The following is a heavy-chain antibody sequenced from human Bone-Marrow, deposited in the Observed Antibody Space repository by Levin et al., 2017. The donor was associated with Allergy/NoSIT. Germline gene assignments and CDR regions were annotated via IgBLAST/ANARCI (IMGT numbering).Heavy chain of an antibody. J-gene: IGHJ6*02. CDR2: ISGSGGST. V-gene: IGHV3-23*01. Sequence: GKSLKISCAASRFTFTSYAMNWVRQAPGKGLEWVSAISGSGGSTYYADSVKGRFTISRDNSKNTLYLQMNSLRGEDTAVYYCARGGYCSSTSCYTVGGMDVWGQGTTVTVSS. D-gene: IGHD2-2*01. CDR1: RFTFTSYA. CDR3: ARGGYCSSTSCYTVGGMDV.